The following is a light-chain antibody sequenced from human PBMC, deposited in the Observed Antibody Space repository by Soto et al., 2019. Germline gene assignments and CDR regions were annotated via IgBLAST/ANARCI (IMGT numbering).Light chain of an antibody. V-gene: IGKV1-5*03. CDR1: QSISIY. CDR3: QQYNSYPWT. J-gene: IGKJ1*01. CDR2: EAS. Sequence: DIQMTQSPSTMSASVGDRVTITCRASQSISIYLAWYQQKPGKAPKLLLYEASSLESGVPSRFSGSGSGTEFTLTISSLQPDDFATCYCQQYNSYPWTFGQGTKVEIK.